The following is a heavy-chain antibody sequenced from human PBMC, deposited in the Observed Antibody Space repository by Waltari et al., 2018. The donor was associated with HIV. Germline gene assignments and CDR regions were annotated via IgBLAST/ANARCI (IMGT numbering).Heavy chain of an antibody. CDR3: HGAWSALKQLAPYYYGMDV. D-gene: IGHD6-13*01. CDR1: GGSFGGYY. J-gene: IGHJ6*02. Sequence: QVQLQQWGAGLLKPSETLSLTSAVSGGSFGGYYWSWTREPPGEGLEWIGEINHSGSTNYNPSRKSRVTISVDTSKNQFSLKLSSVTAADTAVYYCHGAWSALKQLAPYYYGMDVWGQGTTVTVSS. V-gene: IGHV4-34*01. CDR2: INHSGST.